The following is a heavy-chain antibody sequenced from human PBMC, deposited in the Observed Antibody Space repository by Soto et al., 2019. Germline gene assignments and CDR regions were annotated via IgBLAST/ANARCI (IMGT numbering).Heavy chain of an antibody. Sequence: SVKVSCKASGGTFSSYTISWVRQAPGQGLEWMGGIIPIFGTANYAQKFQGRVTITADKSTSTAYMELSSLRSEDTAVYYCARGYSGSTVNWFDPWGQGTLVTVSS. J-gene: IGHJ5*02. CDR1: GGTFSSYT. CDR3: ARGYSGSTVNWFDP. V-gene: IGHV1-69*06. CDR2: IIPIFGTA. D-gene: IGHD5-12*01.